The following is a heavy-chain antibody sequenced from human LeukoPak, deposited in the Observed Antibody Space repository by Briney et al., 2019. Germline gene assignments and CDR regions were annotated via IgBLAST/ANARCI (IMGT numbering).Heavy chain of an antibody. CDR2: INHRGST. V-gene: IGHV4-34*01. CDR3: ARGPPPYYGSGSYYKYYFDY. J-gene: IGHJ4*02. CDR1: GGSFSGYY. D-gene: IGHD3-10*01. Sequence: PSETLSLTCAVYGGSFSGYYWSWIRPPPGKGLEGVGEINHRGSTNYNPSLKSRVTISVDTSKNQFSLKLSSVTAADTAVYYCARGPPPYYGSGSYYKYYFDYWGQGTLVTVSS.